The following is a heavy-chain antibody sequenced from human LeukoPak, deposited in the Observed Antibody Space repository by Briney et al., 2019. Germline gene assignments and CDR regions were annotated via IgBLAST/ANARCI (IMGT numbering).Heavy chain of an antibody. D-gene: IGHD6-13*01. CDR3: ARAYSSSWHLIPYYFDY. CDR2: IYYSGST. V-gene: IGHV4-30-4*08. J-gene: IGHJ4*02. CDR1: GGSISSGDYY. Sequence: SETLSLTCTVSGGSISSGDYYWSWIRQPPGKGLEWIRYIYYSGSTYYNPSLKSRVTISVDTSKNQFSLKLSSVTAADTAVYYCARAYSSSWHLIPYYFDYWGQGTLVTVSS.